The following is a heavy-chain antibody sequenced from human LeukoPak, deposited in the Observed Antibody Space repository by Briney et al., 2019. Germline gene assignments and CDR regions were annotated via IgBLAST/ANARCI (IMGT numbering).Heavy chain of an antibody. CDR1: RFTFDDYA. J-gene: IGHJ4*02. V-gene: IGHV3-9*01. Sequence: TGGSLRLSCEVSRFTFDDYAMHWVRQAPGKGLEWVSGISWNSGTIGYADSVKGRFTISRDNAKNSLYLQMNSLRPEDTAFYYCAKTYYYDTSPDSWGQGTLVTVSS. CDR2: ISWNSGTI. CDR3: AKTYYYDTSPDS. D-gene: IGHD3-22*01.